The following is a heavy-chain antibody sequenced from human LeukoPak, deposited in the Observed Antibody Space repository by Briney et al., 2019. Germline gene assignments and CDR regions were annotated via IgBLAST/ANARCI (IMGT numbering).Heavy chain of an antibody. CDR1: DDSITRYY. V-gene: IGHV4-59*01. CDR2: VDHTGGT. J-gene: IGHJ6*03. CDR3: ARGRVSSSTWYSTYYYYFYMDV. Sequence: SETLSLTCSVSDDSITRYYWTWIRQPPGKGLEWIGYVDHTGGTNFNPSLNGRVSISRDTTNNLFSLRLRSVTAADTAVYFCARGRVSSSTWYSTYYYYFYMDVWGKGTTVTVPS. D-gene: IGHD1-1*01.